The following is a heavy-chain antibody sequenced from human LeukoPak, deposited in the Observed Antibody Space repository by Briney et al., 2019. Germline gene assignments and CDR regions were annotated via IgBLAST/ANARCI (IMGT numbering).Heavy chain of an antibody. V-gene: IGHV3-21*01. Sequence: GGSLRLSCAASGFTFSSYSMNWVRQAPGKGLEWVSSVSSSSSYIYYADSVKGRFTISRDNAKNSLYLQMNSLRAEDTAVYYCARVFSKGWFDPWGQGTLVTVSS. J-gene: IGHJ5*02. CDR2: VSSSSSYI. CDR3: ARVFSKGWFDP. CDR1: GFTFSSYS.